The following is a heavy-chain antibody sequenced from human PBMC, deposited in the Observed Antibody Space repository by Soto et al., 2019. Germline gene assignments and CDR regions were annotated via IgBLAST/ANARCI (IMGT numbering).Heavy chain of an antibody. D-gene: IGHD3-16*01. J-gene: IGHJ6*02. Sequence: QVQVEQSGAEVKKPGSSLKVSCKTSGGPFSSQAFNWVRQARGHGLEWMGGIIPLLGSTTYVQTFPARVTFTADEPTSTVYMELRSLRSEDTATYFCAMSDGPHFYYARGLWGRATTVTVSS. CDR1: GGPFSSQA. V-gene: IGHV1-69*01. CDR3: AMSDGPHFYYARGL. CDR2: IIPLLGST.